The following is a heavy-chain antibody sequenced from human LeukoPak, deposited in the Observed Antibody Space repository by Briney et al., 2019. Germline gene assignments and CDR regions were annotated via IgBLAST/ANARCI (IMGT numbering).Heavy chain of an antibody. CDR3: TADAYFA. Sequence: AGGSLRLSCAASGFIFSDAWMNWVRQAPGKGLEWVGRIKSKTDGGTTDYAAPVKGRFTISRDDSKNTLFLQVSALQADDTAVYYCTADAYFAWGQGTLVTVSS. D-gene: IGHD3-9*01. J-gene: IGHJ5*02. CDR1: GFIFSDAW. V-gene: IGHV3-15*01. CDR2: IKSKTDGGTT.